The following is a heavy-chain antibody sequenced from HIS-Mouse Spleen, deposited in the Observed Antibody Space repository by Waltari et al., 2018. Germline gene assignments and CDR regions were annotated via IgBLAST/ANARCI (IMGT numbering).Heavy chain of an antibody. J-gene: IGHJ2*01. CDR3: AREIPYSSSWYDWYFDL. CDR1: AGPIRSSIYY. CDR2: IYYSGST. V-gene: IGHV4-39*07. Sequence: QLQLQESGPGLVKPSETLSLTCTVSAGPIRSSIYYSGRVRQPPGKGLEWIGSIYYSGSTYYNPSLKSRVTISVDTSKNQFSLKLSSVTAADTAVYYCAREIPYSSSWYDWYFDLWGRGTLVTVSS. D-gene: IGHD6-13*01.